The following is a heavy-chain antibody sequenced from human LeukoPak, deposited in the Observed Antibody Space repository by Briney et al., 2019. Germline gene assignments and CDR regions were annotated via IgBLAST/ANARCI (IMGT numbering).Heavy chain of an antibody. CDR3: ASTASVQPSFFDY. D-gene: IGHD3-16*02. CDR2: IIPIFGTA. J-gene: IGHJ4*01. CDR1: GGTFSSYA. Sequence: GASVKVSCKASGGTFSSYAISWVRQAPGQGLEWMGGIIPIFGTANYAQKFRGRVTITADESTSTAYMELSSLRSEDTAVHHCASTASVQPSFFDYWGQGTLVTVSS. V-gene: IGHV1-69*01.